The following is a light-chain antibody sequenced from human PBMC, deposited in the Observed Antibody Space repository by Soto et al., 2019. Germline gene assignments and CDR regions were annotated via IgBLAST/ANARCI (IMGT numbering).Light chain of an antibody. V-gene: IGKV3-20*01. CDR2: GAS. J-gene: IGKJ1*01. CDR1: QSVSSSY. Sequence: EMGLTQSPRTLSLSPGETATLSCRASQSVSSSYVAWYQQTPGQAPRLLISGASSRATGIPDRFSGSASGTDFPLTISRQAAEDFAVYCCQQYGSPVTFGQGTKVDI. CDR3: QQYGSPVT.